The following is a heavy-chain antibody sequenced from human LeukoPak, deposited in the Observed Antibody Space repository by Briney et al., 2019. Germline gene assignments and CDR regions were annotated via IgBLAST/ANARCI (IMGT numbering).Heavy chain of an antibody. CDR2: ISPNSGGT. J-gene: IGHJ4*02. CDR3: GSWDYGSGSYSPYY. Sequence: GASVKVSCKASGYTLTGYYIHWVRQAPGQGLEWVGWISPNSGGTKFAQKFQGRVTMTRDTSITTAYMELSGLGSDDTAVYYCGSWDYGSGSYSPYYWGQGTLVTVSS. D-gene: IGHD3-10*01. V-gene: IGHV1-2*02. CDR1: GYTLTGYY.